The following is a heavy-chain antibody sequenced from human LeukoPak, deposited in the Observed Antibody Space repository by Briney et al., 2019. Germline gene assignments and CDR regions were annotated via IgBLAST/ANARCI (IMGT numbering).Heavy chain of an antibody. CDR2: IIPIFGTA. CDR1: GGTFSSYA. V-gene: IGHV1-69*06. D-gene: IGHD5-18*01. Sequence: GASVKVSCKASGGTFSSYAISWVRQAPGQGLEWMGGIIPIFGTANYAQKFQGRVTITADKSTSTAYMELSSLRSEDTAVYYCARGSYGYRKGLFDYWGQGTLVTVSS. J-gene: IGHJ4*02. CDR3: ARGSYGYRKGLFDY.